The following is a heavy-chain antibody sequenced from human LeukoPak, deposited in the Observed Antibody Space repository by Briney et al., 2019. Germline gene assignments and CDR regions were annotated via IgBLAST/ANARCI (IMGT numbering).Heavy chain of an antibody. Sequence: SVKVSCKASGGTFSNHAVSWVRQAPGQGLEWMGGIIPIFGTANYAQKFQGRVTITADESTSTAYMELSSLRSEDTAVYYCARAHRQLERLGRYYFDYWGLGTLVTVSS. CDR2: IIPIFGTA. J-gene: IGHJ4*02. V-gene: IGHV1-69*13. CDR1: GGTFSNHA. D-gene: IGHD1-1*01. CDR3: ARAHRQLERLGRYYFDY.